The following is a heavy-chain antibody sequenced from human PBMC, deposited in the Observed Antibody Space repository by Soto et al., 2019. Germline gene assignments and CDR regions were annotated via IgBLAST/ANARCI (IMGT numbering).Heavy chain of an antibody. J-gene: IGHJ4*02. CDR3: ARETYDILTGYYLGNFDY. CDR1: GYTFTSYG. D-gene: IGHD3-9*01. V-gene: IGHV1-18*01. CDR2: VSAYNGKT. Sequence: GASVKVSCKASGYTFTSYGISWVRQAPGQGLEWMGWVSAYNGKTNYAQKLQGRVTMTTDTSTSTAYMELRSLRSDDTAVYYCARETYDILTGYYLGNFDYWGQGTRGTVSS.